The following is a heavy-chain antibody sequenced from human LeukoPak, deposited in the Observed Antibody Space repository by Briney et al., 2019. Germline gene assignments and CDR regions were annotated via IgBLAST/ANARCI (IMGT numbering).Heavy chain of an antibody. V-gene: IGHV4-61*01. D-gene: IGHD1-26*01. CDR2: IYYTGIT. J-gene: IGHJ3*02. Sequence: SEILSLTCTVSGGSVSSGSYYWSWIRQPPGKGLEWIGYIYYTGITNYNPSLKSRVTISVDTSNNQFSLKLSSVTAADTAVYYCARDRGAASDAFDIWGQGTMVTVSS. CDR1: GGSVSSGSYY. CDR3: ARDRGAASDAFDI.